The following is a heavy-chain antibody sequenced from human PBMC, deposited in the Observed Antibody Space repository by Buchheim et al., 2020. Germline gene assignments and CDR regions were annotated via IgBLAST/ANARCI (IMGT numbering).Heavy chain of an antibody. Sequence: QVQLVESGGGVVQPGRSLRLSCAASGFTFSSYGMHWVRQAPGKGLEWVAVISYDGSNKYYADSVKGRFTISRDNSKNTLYLQMNSLGAEDTAVYYWAKELKWALDYGGQET. D-gene: IGHD1-26*01. J-gene: IGHJ4*02. V-gene: IGHV3-30*18. CDR1: GFTFSSYG. CDR2: ISYDGSNK. CDR3: AKELKWALDY.